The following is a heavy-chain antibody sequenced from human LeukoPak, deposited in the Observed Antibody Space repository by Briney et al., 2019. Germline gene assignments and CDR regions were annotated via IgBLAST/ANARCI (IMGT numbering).Heavy chain of an antibody. Sequence: PGGSLRLSCAASGFTFSSYSMTWVRQAPGKGLEWVSSISTSSSYIYYADSVKGRFTISRDNAESSLSLQMNSLRAEDTAVYYCARDDPLGYTTGWYRAGFDYWGQGTLVTVSS. J-gene: IGHJ4*02. CDR3: ARDDPLGYTTGWYRAGFDY. V-gene: IGHV3-21*01. D-gene: IGHD6-19*01. CDR2: ISTSSSYI. CDR1: GFTFSSYS.